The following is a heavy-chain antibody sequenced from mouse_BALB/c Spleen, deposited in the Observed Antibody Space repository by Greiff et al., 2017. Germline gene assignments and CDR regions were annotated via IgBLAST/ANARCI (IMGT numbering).Heavy chain of an antibody. J-gene: IGHJ4*01. CDR1: GFSLSTSGMG. Sequence: QVTLKVSGPGILQPSQTLSLTCSFSGFSLSTSGMGVSWIRQPSGKGLEWLAHIYWDDDKRYNPSLKSRLTISKDTSRNQVFLKITSVDTADTATYYCARSDSYYYGSSVYAMDYWGQGTSVTVSS. D-gene: IGHD1-1*01. CDR2: IYWDDDK. CDR3: ARSDSYYYGSSVYAMDY. V-gene: IGHV8-12*01.